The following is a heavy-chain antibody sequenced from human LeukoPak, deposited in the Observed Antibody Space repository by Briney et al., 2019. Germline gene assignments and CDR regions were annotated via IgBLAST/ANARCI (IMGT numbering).Heavy chain of an antibody. CDR1: GFTFSSYA. Sequence: GGSLRLSCADSGFTFSSYAMTWVRQAPGKGLEWVSVMSDSGGSTYYADSVKGRLSIFRDNCKNRLSLQMNSLRSEDTAVYYCAKGGFSAPIDYWGQGTLVTVSS. CDR3: AKGGFSAPIDY. V-gene: IGHV3-23*01. D-gene: IGHD3-10*01. J-gene: IGHJ4*02. CDR2: MSDSGGST.